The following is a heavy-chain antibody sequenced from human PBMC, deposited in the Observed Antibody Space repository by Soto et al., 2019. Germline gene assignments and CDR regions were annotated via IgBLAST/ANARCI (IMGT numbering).Heavy chain of an antibody. V-gene: IGHV1-46*01. J-gene: IGHJ6*02. Sequence: GASVKVSCKASGYTFPSYYMHWVRQAPGQGLEWMGIINPSGGSTSYAQKFQGRVTMTRDTSTSTVYMELSSLRSEDTAVYYCARDQAVIVGAPRGYYYGMDVWGQGTTVNVSS. CDR1: GYTFPSYY. CDR3: ARDQAVIVGAPRGYYYGMDV. CDR2: INPSGGST. D-gene: IGHD1-26*01.